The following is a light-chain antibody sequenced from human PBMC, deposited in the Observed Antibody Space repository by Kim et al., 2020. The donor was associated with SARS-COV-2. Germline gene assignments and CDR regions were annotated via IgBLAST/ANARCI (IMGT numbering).Light chain of an antibody. V-gene: IGLV1-40*01. CDR3: QSYDNSLSGYV. CDR2: GDI. CDR1: TSNNGAGYA. J-gene: IGLJ1*01. Sequence: RVTISCPGITSNNGAGYAVHWYQQLPGTAPKLLIYGDINRPSGFPDRFSGSKSGTSASLAITGLQTEDEADYYCQSYDNSLSGYVFGTGTKVTVL.